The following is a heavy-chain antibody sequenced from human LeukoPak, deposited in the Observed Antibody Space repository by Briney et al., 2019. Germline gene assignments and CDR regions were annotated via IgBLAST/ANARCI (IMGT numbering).Heavy chain of an antibody. Sequence: SETLSLTCTVSGGSISSYYWSWIRQPPGKGLERIGYIYYSGSTNYNPSLKSRVTISVDTSKNQFSLKLSSVTAADTAVYYCARGGSGYDSAVYFDYWGQGTLVTVSS. J-gene: IGHJ4*02. V-gene: IGHV4-59*01. CDR2: IYYSGST. D-gene: IGHD5-12*01. CDR1: GGSISSYY. CDR3: ARGGSGYDSAVYFDY.